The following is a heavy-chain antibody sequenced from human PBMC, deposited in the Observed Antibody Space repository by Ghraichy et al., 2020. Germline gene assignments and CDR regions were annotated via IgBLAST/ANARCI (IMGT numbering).Heavy chain of an antibody. CDR2: IYSTGST. CDR1: GGSISSYY. D-gene: IGHD3-9*01. J-gene: IGHJ3*02. CDR3: ARGEDILTGYPEGANVFDI. V-gene: IGHV4-4*07. Sequence: SQTLSLTCTVSGGSISSYYWSWIRQPAGKGLEWIGRIYSTGSTSYNPSLKSRVTLSVDSSKNQFSLKLRSVTAADTAVYYCARGEDILTGYPEGANVFDIWGQGTMVTVSS.